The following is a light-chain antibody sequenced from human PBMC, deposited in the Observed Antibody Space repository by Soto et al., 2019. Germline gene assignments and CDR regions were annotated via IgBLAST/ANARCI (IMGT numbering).Light chain of an antibody. V-gene: IGKV1-5*01. CDR3: QQYNSWWT. Sequence: DIQMTQSPSTLSASVGDRVTITCRASQSISTWLVWYQQKPGKAPKVLIYDASSLQSGVPSRFSGHGSGTDFTLTISSLQPDDFATYYCQQYNSWWTFGQGTKVDIK. CDR2: DAS. J-gene: IGKJ1*01. CDR1: QSISTW.